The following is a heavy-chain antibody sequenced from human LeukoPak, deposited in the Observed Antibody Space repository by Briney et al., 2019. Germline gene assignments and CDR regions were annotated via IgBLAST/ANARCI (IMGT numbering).Heavy chain of an antibody. Sequence: GGSLRLSCAASGFTFSDSWMTWVRQAPGKWLEWVANIQQHGSEKNYVDSVKGRFTISRDNAKNSLYLQMHSLRAEDTAVYYCARGHGWFDPWGQGSLVTVSS. CDR1: GFTFSDSW. CDR2: IQQHGSEK. CDR3: ARGHGWFDP. V-gene: IGHV3-7*05. J-gene: IGHJ5*02.